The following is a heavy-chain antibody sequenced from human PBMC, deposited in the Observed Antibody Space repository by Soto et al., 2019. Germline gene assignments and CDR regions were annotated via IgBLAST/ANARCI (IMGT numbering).Heavy chain of an antibody. CDR3: ARDLRGIRWFDP. CDR2: IYYSGST. D-gene: IGHD2-21*01. V-gene: IGHV4-59*01. Sequence: SETLSLTCTVSGGSISIYYWSWMRQPPGKGLEWIGYIYYSGSTNYNPSLKSRVTISVDTSKNQFSLKLSSVTAADTAVYYCARDLRGIRWFDPWGQGTLVTVSS. J-gene: IGHJ5*02. CDR1: GGSISIYY.